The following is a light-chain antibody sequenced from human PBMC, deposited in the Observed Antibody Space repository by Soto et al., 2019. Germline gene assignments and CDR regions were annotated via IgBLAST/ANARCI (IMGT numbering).Light chain of an antibody. Sequence: QSVLTQPASVSGSPGQSITISCTGTSNDVGGYAYVSWYQQYPGKAPKLVISEVSNRPSGVSHRFSGSRSGNTAFLTISGLQAEDEADYYCSSYTGDTTPVFGGGTKLTVL. CDR3: SSYTGDTTPV. J-gene: IGLJ2*01. CDR1: SNDVGGYAY. CDR2: EVS. V-gene: IGLV2-14*01.